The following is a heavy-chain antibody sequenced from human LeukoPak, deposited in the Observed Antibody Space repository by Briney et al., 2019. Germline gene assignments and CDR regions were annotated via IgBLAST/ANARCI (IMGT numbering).Heavy chain of an antibody. CDR3: ARVSGTFGELY. V-gene: IGHV3-21*01. CDR2: ISTSSSYI. CDR1: GFTFSSYS. Sequence: GSLRLSCAASGFTFSSYSMNWVRQAPGKGLEWVSSISTSSSYIYYADSVKGRFTISRDNAKNSLYLQMNSLRAEDTAVYYCARVSGTFGELYWGQGTLVTVPS. J-gene: IGHJ4*02. D-gene: IGHD3-10*01.